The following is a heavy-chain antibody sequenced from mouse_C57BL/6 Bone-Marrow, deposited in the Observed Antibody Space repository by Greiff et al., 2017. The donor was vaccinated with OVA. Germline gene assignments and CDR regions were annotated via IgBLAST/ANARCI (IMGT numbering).Heavy chain of an antibody. CDR3: ARLDYYGSRFDY. Sequence: QVQLQQPGTELVKPGASVKLSCKASGYTFTSYWMHWVKQRPGQGLEWIGNINPSNGGTNYNEKFKSKATLTVDKSSSTADMQLSSLTSEDSAVYYCARLDYYGSRFDYWGQGTTLTVSS. CDR2: INPSNGGT. D-gene: IGHD1-1*01. J-gene: IGHJ2*01. CDR1: GYTFTSYW. V-gene: IGHV1-53*01.